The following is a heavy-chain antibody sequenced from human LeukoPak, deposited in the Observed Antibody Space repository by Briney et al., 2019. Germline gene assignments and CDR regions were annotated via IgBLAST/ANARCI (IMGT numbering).Heavy chain of an antibody. D-gene: IGHD1-1*01. CDR2: ISESGSLI. Sequence: PGGSLRLSCAASGFTFSNYEMNWARQAPGKGLEWVAYISESGSLIYYADSVMGRFTISRDNSKNSLFLQMSSLRAEDTAVYYCARDSGSGTTGNEFDYWGQGTLVSVSS. CDR3: ARDSGSGTTGNEFDY. CDR1: GFTFSNYE. J-gene: IGHJ4*02. V-gene: IGHV3-48*03.